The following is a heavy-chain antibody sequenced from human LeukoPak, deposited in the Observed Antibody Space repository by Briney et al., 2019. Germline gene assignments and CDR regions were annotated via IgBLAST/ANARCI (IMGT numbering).Heavy chain of an antibody. CDR2: ISGGGGST. D-gene: IGHD1-14*01. CDR1: GFTFSSYA. J-gene: IGHJ6*03. V-gene: IGHV3-23*01. Sequence: GGSLRLSCAASGFTFSSYAMSWVRQAPGKGLEWVSDISGGGGSTYYADSVKGRFTISRDNSKSTLYLQMNSLRAEDTAVYYCAKDYSQGPDDYVDVWGKGTTVTVSS. CDR3: AKDYSQGPDDYVDV.